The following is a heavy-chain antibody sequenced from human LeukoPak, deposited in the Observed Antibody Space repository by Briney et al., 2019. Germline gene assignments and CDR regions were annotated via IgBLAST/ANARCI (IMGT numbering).Heavy chain of an antibody. CDR3: ARDHKYAFDY. CDR2: ISSSSRNI. V-gene: IGHV3-48*02. J-gene: IGHJ4*02. CDR1: GFIFSDYS. Sequence: GGSLRLSCATSGFIFSDYSMNWVRQAPGKGLEWVSYISSSSRNIYYADSVKGRFTISTDNAKNSLYLQMNSLRDEDTAVYYCARDHKYAFDYWGQGILVTVSS. D-gene: IGHD2-8*01.